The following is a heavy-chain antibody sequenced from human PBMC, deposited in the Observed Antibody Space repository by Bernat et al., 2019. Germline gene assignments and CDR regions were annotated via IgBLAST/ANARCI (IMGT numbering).Heavy chain of an antibody. J-gene: IGHJ4*02. CDR3: ARSNPADY. CDR2: IRNDGNKI. D-gene: IGHD6-13*01. V-gene: IGHV3-30*02. CDR1: GFTFRSYG. Sequence: QVQLVESGGGVVQYGGSLRLSCAASGFTFRSYGMDWVRQAPGKGLECVAFIRNDGNKIYYRDSVKGRFTISRDNSKNTLYLQMDSLRAAETAVYYCARSNPADYWGRATLVTVSS.